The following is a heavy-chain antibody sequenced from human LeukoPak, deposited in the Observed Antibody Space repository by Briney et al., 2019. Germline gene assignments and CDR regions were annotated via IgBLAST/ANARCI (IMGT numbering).Heavy chain of an antibody. CDR2: IYYSGST. D-gene: IGHD6-13*01. V-gene: IGHV4-59*08. Sequence: RSSETLSLTCTVSGGSISSYYWSWIRQPPGKGLEWIGYIYYSGSTNYNPSLKSRVTISVETSRKHFSLKLRSVTAADTAVYYCARGKAAAGQDWFDPWGQGTLVTVSS. CDR1: GGSISSYY. J-gene: IGHJ5*02. CDR3: ARGKAAAGQDWFDP.